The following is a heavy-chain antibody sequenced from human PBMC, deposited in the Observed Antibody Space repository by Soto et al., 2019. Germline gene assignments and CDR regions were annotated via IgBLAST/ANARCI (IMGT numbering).Heavy chain of an antibody. CDR2: IKQDGSEK. D-gene: IGHD1-20*01. CDR1: GFTFSSYW. J-gene: IGHJ6*02. V-gene: IGHV3-7*03. CDR3: ARDRPNWNPGYYYGMDV. Sequence: EVQLVESGGGLVQPGGSLRLSCAASGFTFSSYWMSWVRQAPGKGLEWVANIKQDGSEKYYVDSVKGRFTISRDNAKNSLYLQMNSLRAEDTAVYYCARDRPNWNPGYYYGMDVWGQGTTVTVSS.